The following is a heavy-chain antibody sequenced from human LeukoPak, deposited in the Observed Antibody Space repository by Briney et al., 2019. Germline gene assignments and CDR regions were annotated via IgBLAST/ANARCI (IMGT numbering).Heavy chain of an antibody. J-gene: IGHJ4*02. CDR1: GGTFSSYA. CDR2: IIPILGIA. Sequence: SVKVSCKASGGTFSSYAISWVRQAPGQGLEWMGRIIPILGIANYAQKFQGRVTITADKSTSTAYMELSSLRSEDTAVYYCTREVSIRSYYYDSSGYYSDYWGQGTLVTVSS. D-gene: IGHD3-22*01. V-gene: IGHV1-69*04. CDR3: TREVSIRSYYYDSSGYYSDY.